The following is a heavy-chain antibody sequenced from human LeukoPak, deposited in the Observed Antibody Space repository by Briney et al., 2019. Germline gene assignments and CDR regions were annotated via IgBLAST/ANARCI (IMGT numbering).Heavy chain of an antibody. Sequence: GGSLRLSCATSGFTFDDYGMSWVRQAPGKGLVWISWIETDGTRAGYVDAVRGRFTVSRDNAKSTLYLQMNSLRAEDTAVYYCARDQVGTMPEDYWGQETLVTVSS. D-gene: IGHD1-26*01. CDR2: IETDGTRA. J-gene: IGHJ4*02. CDR1: GFTFDDYG. CDR3: ARDQVGTMPEDY. V-gene: IGHV3-74*01.